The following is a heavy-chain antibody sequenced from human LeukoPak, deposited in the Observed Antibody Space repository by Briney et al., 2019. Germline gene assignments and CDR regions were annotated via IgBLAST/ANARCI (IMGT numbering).Heavy chain of an antibody. V-gene: IGHV3-11*04. CDR1: GFTFTDHY. CDR3: TREDYYYASGH. J-gene: IGHJ4*02. Sequence: KPGGSLRLSFAASGFTFTDHYMSWVRQAPGKGLEWVSYISSSGDIIYYADSVKGRFTVSRDNAKNSLYLQMNSLRAEDTAVYYCTREDYYYASGHWAQGTLVTVSS. CDR2: ISSSGDII. D-gene: IGHD3-10*01.